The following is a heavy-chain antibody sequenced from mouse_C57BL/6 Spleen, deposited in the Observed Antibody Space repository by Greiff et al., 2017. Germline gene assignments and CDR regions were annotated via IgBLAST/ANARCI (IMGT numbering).Heavy chain of an antibody. Sequence: QVQLKESGAELVRPGASVKLSCKASGYTFTDYYINWVKQRPGQGLEWIARIYPGSGNTYYNEKFKGKATLTAEKSSSTAYMQLSSLTSEDSAVYFCARDYDAGDYWGQGTSVTVSS. CDR2: IYPGSGNT. J-gene: IGHJ4*01. CDR1: GYTFTDYY. CDR3: ARDYDAGDY. V-gene: IGHV1-76*01.